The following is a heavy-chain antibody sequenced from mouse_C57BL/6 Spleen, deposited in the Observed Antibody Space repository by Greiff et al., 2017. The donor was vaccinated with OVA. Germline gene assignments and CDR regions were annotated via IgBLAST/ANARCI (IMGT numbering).Heavy chain of an antibody. Sequence: QVQLQQSGPELVKPGASVKISCKASGYAFSSSWMNWVKQRPGQGLEWIGRIYPGDGDTNYNGKFKGKATLTADKSSSTAYMQLSSLTSEDSAVYFCARGDFYAWFAYWGQGTLVTVSA. CDR1: GYAFSSSW. CDR2: IYPGDGDT. CDR3: ARGDFYAWFAY. V-gene: IGHV1-82*01. J-gene: IGHJ3*01. D-gene: IGHD1-1*01.